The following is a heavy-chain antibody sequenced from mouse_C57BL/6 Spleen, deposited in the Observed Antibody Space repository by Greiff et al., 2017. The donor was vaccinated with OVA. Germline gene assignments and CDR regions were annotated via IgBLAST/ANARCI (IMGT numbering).Heavy chain of an antibody. CDR1: GFSLTSYG. J-gene: IGHJ1*03. D-gene: IGHD3-2*02. CDR2: IWGGGST. V-gene: IGHV2-3*01. CDR3: DKKTGGWYFDV. Sequence: VQRVESGPGLVAPSQSLSITCTVSGFSLTSYGVSWVRQPPGKGLEWLGVIWGGGSTNYHSALISSLGISKDNSKSQVFLKLNRPQTDDTATYYCDKKTGGWYFDVWGTGTTVTVSS.